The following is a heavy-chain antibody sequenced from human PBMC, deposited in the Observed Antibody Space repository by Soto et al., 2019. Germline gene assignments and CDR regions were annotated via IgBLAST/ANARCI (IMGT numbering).Heavy chain of an antibody. Sequence: QLQLQESGPGLVKPSETLSLICTVSGGSITSSNYYWGWIRQPPGKGLEWIGNIYFSGNTHYNPSLKIRVTISVDSSKNQFSLRLSSVTAADTAVYYCASHSYSSGSEYDFWCDPWGQGTLVTVSS. V-gene: IGHV4-39*01. J-gene: IGHJ5*02. CDR2: IYFSGNT. D-gene: IGHD3-10*01. CDR3: ASHSYSSGSEYDFWCDP. CDR1: GGSITSSNYY.